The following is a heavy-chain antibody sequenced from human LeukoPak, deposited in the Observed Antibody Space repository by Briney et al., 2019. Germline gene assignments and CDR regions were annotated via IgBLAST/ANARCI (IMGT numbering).Heavy chain of an antibody. CDR3: ARAITMVRGVKSYYYYYMDV. J-gene: IGHJ6*03. Sequence: SVKVSCKASGGTFSSYAISWVRQAPGQGLEWMGGIIPIFGTANYAQKFQGRVTITADESTRTAYMELSSLRSEDTAVYYCARAITMVRGVKSYYYYYMDVWGKGTTVTVSS. V-gene: IGHV1-69*01. CDR1: GGTFSSYA. D-gene: IGHD3-10*01. CDR2: IIPIFGTA.